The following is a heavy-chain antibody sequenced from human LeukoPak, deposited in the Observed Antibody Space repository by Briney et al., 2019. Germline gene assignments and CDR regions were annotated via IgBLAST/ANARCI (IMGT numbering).Heavy chain of an antibody. CDR2: VTDTGGNT. D-gene: IGHD2-15*01. CDR3: AKGTVRSCSGPSCYPLDS. J-gene: IGHJ4*02. Sequence: GSLRLSCAASGFTFGSYAMTWVRQAPVKGLEWLSVVTDTGGNTYHADSVKGRFTISRDNSKNTVYLEMNSLRVEDTAVYYCAKGTVRSCSGPSCYPLDSWGQGTLVTVSS. CDR1: GFTFGSYA. V-gene: IGHV3-23*01.